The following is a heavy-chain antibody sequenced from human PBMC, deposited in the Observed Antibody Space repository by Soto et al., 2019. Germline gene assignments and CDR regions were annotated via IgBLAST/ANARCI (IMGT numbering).Heavy chain of an antibody. Sequence: GASVKVSCKSSGYTFTSYAMHWVRQAPGQRLEWMGWVNAGNGNTKYSQKFQGRVTITRDTSASTAYMELSSLRSEDTAVYYCARDRGYSSSSWWFDPWGQGTLVT. CDR2: VNAGNGNT. CDR3: ARDRGYSSSSWWFDP. J-gene: IGHJ5*02. CDR1: GYTFTSYA. D-gene: IGHD6-6*01. V-gene: IGHV1-3*01.